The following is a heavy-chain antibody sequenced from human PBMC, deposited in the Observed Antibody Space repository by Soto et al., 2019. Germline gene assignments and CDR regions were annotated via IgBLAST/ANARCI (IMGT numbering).Heavy chain of an antibody. CDR3: ARVALDYDILTGYNWFDP. Sequence: GASVKVSCKASGYTFTSYYMHWVRQAPGQGLEWIGIINPSGGSTSYAQKFQGRVTMTRDTSTSTVYMELSSLRSEDTAVYYCARVALDYDILTGYNWFDPWGQGTLVTVS. CDR2: INPSGGST. V-gene: IGHV1-46*03. CDR1: GYTFTSYY. D-gene: IGHD3-9*01. J-gene: IGHJ5*02.